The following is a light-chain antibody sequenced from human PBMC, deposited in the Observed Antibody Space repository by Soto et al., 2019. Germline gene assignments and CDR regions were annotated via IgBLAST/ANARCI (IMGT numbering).Light chain of an antibody. V-gene: IGKV3-11*01. CDR2: EAS. J-gene: IGKJ1*01. CDR3: QQRSNWPQT. Sequence: EIVLTQSPATLSLSTGERATLSCGASQSISTYLAWYQQKPGQPPRLLLYEASSRATGIPGRLSGSGSGTDFTLTTSSLRPDDVAVYCWQQRSNWPQTFGQGTSVDI. CDR1: QSISTY.